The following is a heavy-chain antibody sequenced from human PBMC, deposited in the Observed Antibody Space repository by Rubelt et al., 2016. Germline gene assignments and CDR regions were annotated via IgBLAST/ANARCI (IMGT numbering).Heavy chain of an antibody. D-gene: IGHD4-17*01. CDR3: ARLGQGGDLDAFDI. J-gene: IGHJ3*02. CDR2: IYYSGST. V-gene: IGHV4-39*01. CDR1: GGSISSSSYY. Sequence: QVQLQQWGAGLLKPSETLSLTCTVSGGSISSSSYYWGWIRQPPGKGLEWIGSIYYSGSTYYNPSLKSRVTISVDTSKNQFSLKLSSVTAADTAVYYCARLGQGGDLDAFDIWGQGTMVTVSS.